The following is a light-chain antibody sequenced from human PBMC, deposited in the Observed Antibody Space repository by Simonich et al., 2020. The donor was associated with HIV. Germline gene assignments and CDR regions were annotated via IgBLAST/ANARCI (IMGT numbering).Light chain of an antibody. CDR3: QHFGGSPPLT. Sequence: EIVMTQSPATLSVSPGERATLSCRASQSVSSSYLAWYQQKFGQAPRLLIYGASSRATCIPDRFSGSESGTDFTLTISRLEPEDFAVYYCQHFGGSPPLTFGGGTKVEIK. CDR2: GAS. J-gene: IGKJ4*01. V-gene: IGKV3-20*01. CDR1: QSVSSSY.